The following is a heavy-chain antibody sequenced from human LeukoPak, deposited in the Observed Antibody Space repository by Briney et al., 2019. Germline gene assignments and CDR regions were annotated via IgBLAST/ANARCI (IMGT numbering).Heavy chain of an antibody. V-gene: IGHV4-61*08. Sequence: PSETLSLTCTVSGGSISSGDYYWSWIRQPPGKGLEWIGHFYYSGSTNYNPSLKSRVTISVDTSKTQLSLKLSAVTAADTATYYCARFATEYYDNTGYFRGAFDIWGQGTMVTVSS. CDR2: FYYSGST. J-gene: IGHJ3*02. CDR1: GGSISSGDYY. D-gene: IGHD3-22*01. CDR3: ARFATEYYDNTGYFRGAFDI.